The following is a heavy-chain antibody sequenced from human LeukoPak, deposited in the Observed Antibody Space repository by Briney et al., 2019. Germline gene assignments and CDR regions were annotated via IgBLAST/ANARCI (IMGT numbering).Heavy chain of an antibody. CDR2: IRSKAYGGTT. CDR3: TRSSRGTRNNWFDP. Sequence: GGSLRLSCTASGFTFGDYAMSWFRQAPGKGLEWVGFIRSKAYGGTTEYAASVKGRFTISSDDSKSIAYLQMNSLKTEDTAVYYCTRSSRGTRNNWFDPWGQGTLVTVSS. V-gene: IGHV3-49*03. D-gene: IGHD6-13*01. CDR1: GFTFGDYA. J-gene: IGHJ5*02.